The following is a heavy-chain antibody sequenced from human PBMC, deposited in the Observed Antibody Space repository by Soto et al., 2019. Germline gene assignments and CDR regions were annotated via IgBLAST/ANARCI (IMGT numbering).Heavy chain of an antibody. CDR3: ARGGSGSYYNLLYYYYGMDV. CDR1: GFTFSSYD. Sequence: GGSLRLSCAASGFTFSSYDMHWVRQATGKGLEWVSAIGTAGDTYYPGSVKGRFTISRENAKNSLYLQMNSLRAGDTAVYYCARGGSGSYYNLLYYYYGMDVWGQGTTVTVSS. D-gene: IGHD3-10*01. CDR2: IGTAGDT. V-gene: IGHV3-13*01. J-gene: IGHJ6*02.